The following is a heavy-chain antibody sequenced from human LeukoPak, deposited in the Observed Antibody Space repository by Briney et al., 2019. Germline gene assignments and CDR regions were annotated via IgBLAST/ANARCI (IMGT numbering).Heavy chain of an antibody. CDR3: ARYQHISDTAMVHPATKYYYYYGMDV. Sequence: ASVKVSCKASGGTFSSYAISWVRQAPGQGLEWMGGIIPIFGTANYAQKFQGRVTITADESTSTAYMELSSLRSEDTAVYYCARYQHISDTAMVHPATKYYYYYGMDVWGQGTTVTVSS. CDR2: IIPIFGTA. D-gene: IGHD5-18*01. V-gene: IGHV1-69*01. CDR1: GGTFSSYA. J-gene: IGHJ6*02.